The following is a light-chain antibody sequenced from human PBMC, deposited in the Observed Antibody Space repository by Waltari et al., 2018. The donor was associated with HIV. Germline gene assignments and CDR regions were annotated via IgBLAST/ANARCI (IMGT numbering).Light chain of an antibody. J-gene: IGKJ1*01. CDR1: QGISNS. CDR3: QQYYITPWT. Sequence: DIQMTQSPSSLFASVGDRVTITCRASQGISNSLAWYQQKPGTAPKLLLFAASRLESGVPSRFSGSGPGTDYPLTINSLQPEDFATYYCQQYYITPWTFGQGTRVEIK. V-gene: IGKV1-NL1*01. CDR2: AAS.